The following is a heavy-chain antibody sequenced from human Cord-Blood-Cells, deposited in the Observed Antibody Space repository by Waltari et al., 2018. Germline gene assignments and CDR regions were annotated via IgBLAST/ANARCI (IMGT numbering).Heavy chain of an antibody. CDR1: GFTFSSYS. V-gene: IGHV3-21*01. CDR2: ISSSSSYI. CDR3: ARDSPGESKYYFDY. Sequence: EVQLVESGGGLVKPGGSLRLSCAASGFTFSSYSMNWVRQAPGKGLEWVSSISSSSSYIYYADSVKGRFTISRDNAKNSLYLQMNSLRAEDTAVYYCARDSPGESKYYFDYWGQGTLVTVSS. J-gene: IGHJ4*02. D-gene: IGHD7-27*01.